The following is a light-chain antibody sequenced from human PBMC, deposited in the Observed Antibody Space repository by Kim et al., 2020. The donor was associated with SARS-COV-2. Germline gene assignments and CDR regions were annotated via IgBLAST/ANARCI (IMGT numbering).Light chain of an antibody. CDR1: QSLLYTSTHKNY. Sequence: DTINCAIGQSLLYTSTHKNYQPLYQQIRGHPPKLHHYWASTRESGVPDRFTGRGSGTDFTLTITGLRPEDVADYYCQQYYTTPLTFGGGTKVDIK. V-gene: IGKV4-1*01. CDR3: QQYYTTPLT. CDR2: WAS. J-gene: IGKJ4*01.